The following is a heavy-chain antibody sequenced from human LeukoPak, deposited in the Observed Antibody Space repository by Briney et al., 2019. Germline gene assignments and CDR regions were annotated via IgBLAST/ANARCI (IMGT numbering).Heavy chain of an antibody. CDR1: GFTFRTYA. CDR3: AKGLATTSSYGNWFDA. J-gene: IGHJ5*02. CDR2: MSSYGSNE. V-gene: IGHV3-30*18. Sequence: GGALRLSCGPSGFTFRTYAMHWVRQTPDKGLERVAFMSSYGSNENYADSVKGRFTISRDNSKNTLFLRMNNLTPEDTGVYYCAKGLATTSSYGNWFDAWGQGTLVSVCS. D-gene: IGHD3-9*01.